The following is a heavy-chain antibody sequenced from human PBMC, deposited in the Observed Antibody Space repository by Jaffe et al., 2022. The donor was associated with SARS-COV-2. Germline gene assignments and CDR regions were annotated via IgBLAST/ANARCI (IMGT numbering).Heavy chain of an antibody. CDR1: GFTFSSYA. D-gene: IGHD3-10*01. Sequence: EVQLLESGGGLVQPGGSLRLSCAASGFTFSSYAMSWVRQAPGKGLEWVSAISGSGGSTYYADSVKGRFTISRDNSKNTLYLQMNSLRAEDTAVYYCAKEIPPHYYGSGSPHGYWGQGTLVTVSS. CDR3: AKEIPPHYYGSGSPHGY. CDR2: ISGSGGST. J-gene: IGHJ4*02. V-gene: IGHV3-23*01.